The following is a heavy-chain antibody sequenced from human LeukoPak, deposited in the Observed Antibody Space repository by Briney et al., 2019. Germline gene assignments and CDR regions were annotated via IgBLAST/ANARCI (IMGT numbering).Heavy chain of an antibody. CDR3: ARAPGTISSNYANPDY. Sequence: PGGSLRLSCVASGFTFSSYTMSWVRQAPGKGLEWVACISGDKSYIPYADSVKGRFTISRDNAKNSLYLQMSSLRAEDAAVYYCARAPGTISSNYANPDYWGQGTLVTISS. J-gene: IGHJ4*02. V-gene: IGHV3-21*01. CDR1: GFTFSSYT. CDR2: ISGDKSYI. D-gene: IGHD4-11*01.